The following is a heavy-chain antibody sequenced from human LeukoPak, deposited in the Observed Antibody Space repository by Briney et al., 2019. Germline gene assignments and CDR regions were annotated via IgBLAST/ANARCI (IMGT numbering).Heavy chain of an antibody. J-gene: IGHJ3*02. CDR3: ARGGYSDSQGSRDAFDI. V-gene: IGHV4-4*07. D-gene: IGHD3-22*01. CDR1: GGSISSYY. CDR2: IYTSGST. Sequence: SETLSLTCTVPGGSISSYYWSWIRQPAGKGLEWIGRIYTSGSTNYNPSLKSRVTMSVDTSKNQFSLKLSSVSAADTAVYYCARGGYSDSQGSRDAFDIWGQGTLITVSS.